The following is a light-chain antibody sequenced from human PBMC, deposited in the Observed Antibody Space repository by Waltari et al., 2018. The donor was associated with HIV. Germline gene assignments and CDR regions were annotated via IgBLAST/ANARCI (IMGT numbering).Light chain of an antibody. CDR3: QQSDNLPYT. CDR2: DVS. CDR1: QDISNY. V-gene: IGKV1-33*01. J-gene: IGKJ2*01. Sequence: DIQMTQSPSSLSASVGDRVTITCRASQDISNYLNWYQQKPGKAPKVLIYDVSKLKTGVPSRFSGSGSGTDFTFTISSLQPEDIATYYCQQSDNLPYTFGQGTKLEIK.